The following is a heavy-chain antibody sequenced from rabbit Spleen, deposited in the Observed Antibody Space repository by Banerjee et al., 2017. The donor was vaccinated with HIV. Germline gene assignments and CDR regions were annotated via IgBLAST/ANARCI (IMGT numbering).Heavy chain of an antibody. J-gene: IGHJ6*01. V-gene: IGHV1S45*01. D-gene: IGHD8-1*01. CDR2: IDTGSSGFT. CDR1: GVSFSGDSY. Sequence: QEQLEESGGGLVKPEGSLTLTCIASGVSFSGDSYMCWVRQAPGKGLEWIACIDTGSSGFTYFASWATGRFTCSKTSSTTVTLQMTSLTAADTATYFCARDTGSSFSSYGMDLWGPGTLVTVS. CDR3: ARDTGSSFSSYGMDL.